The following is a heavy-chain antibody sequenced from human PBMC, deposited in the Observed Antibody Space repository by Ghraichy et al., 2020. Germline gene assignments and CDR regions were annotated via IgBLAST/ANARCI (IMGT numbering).Heavy chain of an antibody. CDR3: ARGVPKVY. J-gene: IGHJ4*02. CDR1: GFTFSNAW. Sequence: GSLRLSCAASGFTFSNAWMSWVRQAPGKGLEWIGKINHSGSTNYNPSLKSRVTISVDTSKNQFSLKLSSVTAADTAVYYCARGVPKVYWGQGTLVTVSS. CDR2: INHSGST. V-gene: IGHV4-34*01.